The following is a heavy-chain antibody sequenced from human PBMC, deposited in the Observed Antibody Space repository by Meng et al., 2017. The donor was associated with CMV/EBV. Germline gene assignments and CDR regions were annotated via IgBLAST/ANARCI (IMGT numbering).Heavy chain of an antibody. Sequence: ASVKVSCKASGYTFTGYYMHWVRQAPGQGLEWMGWINPNSGGTNYAQKFQGRVTMTRDTSISTAYMELSRLRSDDTAVYYCARDRGGWFGRSYYGMDVWGQGTTVTVSS. CDR2: INPNSGGT. V-gene: IGHV1-2*02. CDR1: GYTFTGYY. J-gene: IGHJ6*02. D-gene: IGHD3-10*01. CDR3: ARDRGGWFGRSYYGMDV.